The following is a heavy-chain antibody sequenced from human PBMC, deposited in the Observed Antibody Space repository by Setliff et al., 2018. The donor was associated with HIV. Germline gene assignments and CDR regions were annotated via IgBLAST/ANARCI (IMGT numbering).Heavy chain of an antibody. Sequence: SETLSLTCNISGASMNSYYWSWVRQSAGQELEWIGRIYVNGKANYNPSLKSRVTMSVGKSKSQFSLRLRSVTAADTAVYYCVRERRWLQEYYYYMDVWGNGTTVTVTS. CDR3: VRERRWLQEYYYYMDV. J-gene: IGHJ6*04. CDR1: GASMNSYY. D-gene: IGHD3-16*01. V-gene: IGHV4-4*07. CDR2: IYVNGKA.